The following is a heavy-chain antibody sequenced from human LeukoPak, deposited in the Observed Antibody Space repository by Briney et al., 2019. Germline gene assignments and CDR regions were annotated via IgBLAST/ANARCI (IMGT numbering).Heavy chain of an antibody. CDR2: ISGSGGGP. D-gene: IGHD6-13*01. CDR1: GFTFSSYA. CDR3: AKDRPYSTVYYFDY. V-gene: IGHV3-23*01. Sequence: GGSLRLSCAASGFTFSSYAMSWVRQAPGKGLDWVSGISGSGGGPYYADSVKGRFTISRDNSKNTLYLQINSLRAEDTAVYYCAKDRPYSTVYYFDYWGQGTLVTVSS. J-gene: IGHJ4*02.